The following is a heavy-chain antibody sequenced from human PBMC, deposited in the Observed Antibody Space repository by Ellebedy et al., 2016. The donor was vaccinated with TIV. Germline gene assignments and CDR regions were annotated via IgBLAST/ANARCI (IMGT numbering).Heavy chain of an antibody. Sequence: GESLKISCAASGFTFSSYWMNWVRQAPGKGLVWVSRINRDGSSKSYVDSVKGRFTISRDNAKNTLYLQMNSLRAEDTAVYYCGRDGSPKYYSSSGSDDDFDIWGQGTMVTVSS. J-gene: IGHJ3*02. CDR2: INRDGSSK. CDR3: GRDGSPKYYSSSGSDDDFDI. D-gene: IGHD3-22*01. V-gene: IGHV3-74*01. CDR1: GFTFSSYW.